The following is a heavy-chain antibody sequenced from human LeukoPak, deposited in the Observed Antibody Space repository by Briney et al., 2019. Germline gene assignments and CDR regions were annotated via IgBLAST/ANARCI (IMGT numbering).Heavy chain of an antibody. CDR3: ARGQDYDFWSGSDNWFDP. J-gene: IGHJ5*02. V-gene: IGHV4-34*01. CDR1: GGFFSGYY. CDR2: INHSGST. Sequence: SETLSLTCAVYGGFFSGYYWSWIRQPPGKGLEWIGEINHSGSTNYNPSLKSRVTISVDTSKNQFSLKLSSVTAADTAVYYCARGQDYDFWSGSDNWFDPWGQGTLVTVSS. D-gene: IGHD3-3*01.